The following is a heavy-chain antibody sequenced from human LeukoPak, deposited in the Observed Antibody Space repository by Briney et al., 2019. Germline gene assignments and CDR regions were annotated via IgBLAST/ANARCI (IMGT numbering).Heavy chain of an antibody. CDR1: GGSISSSSYY. Sequence: SETLSLTCTVSGGSISSSSYYWGWIRQPPGKGLEWIGNIYYSGNTYYNSSLKSRVTISVDTSKNQFSLKLSSVTAADTAVYYCTRPYYYDSSGSPDYWGQGTLVTVSS. CDR3: TRPYYYDSSGSPDY. D-gene: IGHD3-22*01. V-gene: IGHV4-39*07. J-gene: IGHJ4*02. CDR2: IYYSGNT.